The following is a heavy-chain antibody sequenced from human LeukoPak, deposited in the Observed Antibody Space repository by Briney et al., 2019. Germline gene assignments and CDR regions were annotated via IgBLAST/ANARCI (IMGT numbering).Heavy chain of an antibody. CDR3: ARGVVVVVPAARRGAWFDP. J-gene: IGHJ5*02. CDR2: INHSGST. CDR1: GGSFSGYY. V-gene: IGHV4-34*01. D-gene: IGHD2-2*01. Sequence: SETLSLTCAVYGGSFSGYYWSWIRQPPGKGLEWIGEINHSGSTNYNPSLKSRVTISVDTSKNQFSLKLSSVTAADTAVYYCARGVVVVVPAARRGAWFDPWGQGTLVTVSS.